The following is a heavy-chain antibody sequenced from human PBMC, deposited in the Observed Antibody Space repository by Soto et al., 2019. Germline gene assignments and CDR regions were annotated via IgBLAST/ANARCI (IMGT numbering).Heavy chain of an antibody. D-gene: IGHD3-10*01. CDR2: IYHSGIT. J-gene: IGHJ4*01. CDR1: SDSMTSYY. V-gene: IGHV4-59*01. Sequence: SETLSLTCPVSSDSMTSYYWSWIRQPPGKGLECIGYIYHSGITNYNPSLKSRVTISLDTSKTQFSLRLSFVTAADTAVYYCARMSLFYFFDSWGQGTLVTVSS. CDR3: ARMSLFYFFDS.